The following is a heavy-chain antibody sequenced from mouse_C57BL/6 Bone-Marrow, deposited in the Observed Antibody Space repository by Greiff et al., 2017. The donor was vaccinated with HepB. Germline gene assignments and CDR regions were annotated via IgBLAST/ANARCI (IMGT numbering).Heavy chain of an antibody. J-gene: IGHJ4*01. CDR3: ARGDDYDGYYYAMDY. CDR2: INPSNGGT. D-gene: IGHD2-4*01. V-gene: IGHV1-53*01. Sequence: VQLQQPGTELVKPGASVKLSCKASGYTFTSYWMHWVKQRPGQGLEWIGNINPSNGGTNYNEKFKSKATLTVDKSSSTAYMQLSSLTSEDSAVYYGARGDDYDGYYYAMDYWGQGTSVTVSS. CDR1: GYTFTSYW.